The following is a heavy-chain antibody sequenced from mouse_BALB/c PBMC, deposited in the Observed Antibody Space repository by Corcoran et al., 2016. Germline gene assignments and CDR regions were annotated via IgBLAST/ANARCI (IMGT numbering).Heavy chain of an antibody. CDR2: INTYTGEP. CDR3: VRRGAVKVTYYAMDY. V-gene: IGHV9-3-1*01. CDR1: GYTFTNYG. J-gene: IGHJ4*01. Sequence: QIQLVQSGPELKKPGETVKISCKASGYTFTNYGMNWVKQAPGKGLKWMGWINTYTGEPTYADDFKGRFAFSLETSASTAYLQINNLKNEDTATYFCVRRGAVKVTYYAMDYWGQGTSVTVSS. D-gene: IGHD2-2*01.